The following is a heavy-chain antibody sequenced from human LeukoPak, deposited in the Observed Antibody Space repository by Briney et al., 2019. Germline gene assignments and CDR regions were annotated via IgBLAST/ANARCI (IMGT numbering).Heavy chain of an antibody. CDR3: AKGSTGTTVDY. D-gene: IGHD1-7*01. J-gene: IGHJ4*02. V-gene: IGHV3-9*03. Sequence: GGSLRLSCAASGFTFDDYAMHWVRQAPGKGLEWVSGISWNSGSIGYADSVKGRFTISRDNAKNSLYLQINSLRAEDMALYYCAKGSTGTTVDYWGQGTLVTVSS. CDR1: GFTFDDYA. CDR2: ISWNSGSI.